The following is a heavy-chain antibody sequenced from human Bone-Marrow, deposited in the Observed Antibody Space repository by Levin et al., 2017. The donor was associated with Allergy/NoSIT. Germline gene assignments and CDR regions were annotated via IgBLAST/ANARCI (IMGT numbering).Heavy chain of an antibody. Sequence: GESLKISCAASGFSFSSYAMHWVRQAPGKGLEWMAVMSFDGSNIYYADSVRGRFTISRDNSKSTLYLQMNTLRSEDTAVYYCARPYNSGWFGDLDYWGQGTLVTVSS. D-gene: IGHD6-19*01. CDR3: ARPYNSGWFGDLDY. V-gene: IGHV3-30-3*01. J-gene: IGHJ4*02. CDR1: GFSFSSYA. CDR2: MSFDGSNI.